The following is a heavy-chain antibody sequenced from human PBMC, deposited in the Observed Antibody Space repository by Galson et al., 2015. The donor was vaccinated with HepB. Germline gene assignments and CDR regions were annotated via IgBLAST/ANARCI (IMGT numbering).Heavy chain of an antibody. D-gene: IGHD3-10*01. CDR1: GFTFTNHA. V-gene: IGHV3-23*01. CDR2: ISGSGDST. J-gene: IGHJ4*02. Sequence: SLRLPCAASGFTFTNHALRWVRQAPGKGLEWVSVISGSGDSTYYVDFVTGRFTISSDNSKNALYLQMNSLGAEDTAVYYCAKHRGWGGRSSLEDWGQGTLVTVSS. CDR3: AKHRGWGGRSSLED.